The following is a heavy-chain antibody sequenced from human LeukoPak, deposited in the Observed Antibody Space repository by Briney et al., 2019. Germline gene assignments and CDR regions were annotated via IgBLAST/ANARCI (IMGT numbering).Heavy chain of an antibody. CDR1: EFSFSSYW. V-gene: IGHV3-74*03. J-gene: IGHJ4*02. CDR3: ARVNYDRSGYYRTNYYIDY. CDR2: INTDGSTT. D-gene: IGHD3-22*01. Sequence: GGSLRLSCAVSEFSFSSYWMSWVRQAPGKGLVWVSCINTDGSTTTYADSVKGRFTISRDNAKNTLHLQMNSLRAEDTAIYYCARVNYDRSGYYRTNYYIDYWGQGTLVTVSS.